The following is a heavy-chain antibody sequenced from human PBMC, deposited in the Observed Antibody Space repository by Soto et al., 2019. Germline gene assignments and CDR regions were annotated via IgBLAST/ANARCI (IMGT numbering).Heavy chain of an antibody. D-gene: IGHD3-22*01. J-gene: IGHJ6*02. CDR2: ISYDGSDK. CDR1: GFKYTDFA. Sequence: VQLVESGGGEVQPGRSLRLSGAAAGFKYTDFALHWVRQAPGKWLEWVAIISYDGSDKYYADSVKGRFVISRDNPKNTLYLEMNSLRPEDTAVYFCARRAWDSYYAIDVWGQGTTVTVFS. CDR3: ARRAWDSYYAIDV. V-gene: IGHV3-30*09.